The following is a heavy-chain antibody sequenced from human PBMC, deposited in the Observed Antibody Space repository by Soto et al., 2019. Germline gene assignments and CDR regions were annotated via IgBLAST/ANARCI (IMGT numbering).Heavy chain of an antibody. J-gene: IGHJ6*02. V-gene: IGHV3-23*01. D-gene: IGHD2-2*02. CDR3: AKDARIEKGYCSSTSCYTWGLGGMDV. Sequence: GGSLRLSCAASGFTFSSYAMSWVRQAPGKGLEWVSAISGSGGSTHYADSVKGRFTISRDNSKNTLYLQMNSLRAEDTAVYYCAKDARIEKGYCSSTSCYTWGLGGMDVWGQGTTVTVSS. CDR2: ISGSGGST. CDR1: GFTFSSYA.